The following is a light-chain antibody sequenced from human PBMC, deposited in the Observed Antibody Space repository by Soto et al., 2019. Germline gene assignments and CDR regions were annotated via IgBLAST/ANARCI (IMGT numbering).Light chain of an antibody. Sequence: QSVLTQPPSASGSPGQSVTISCTGTSSDVGDNYVSWYQQQRGKAPKLIIYEVSQRPSGVPDRFSGSKSGNTASLTVSGLQTEDEAAYYCSAYAGSNNFVFGSGTKVTVL. V-gene: IGLV2-8*01. CDR3: SAYAGSNNFV. CDR1: SSDVGDNY. J-gene: IGLJ1*01. CDR2: EVS.